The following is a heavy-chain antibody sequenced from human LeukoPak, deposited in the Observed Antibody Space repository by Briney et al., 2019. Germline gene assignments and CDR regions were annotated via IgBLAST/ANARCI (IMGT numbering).Heavy chain of an antibody. CDR1: GFTFSSYS. D-gene: IGHD2-2*01. Sequence: GGSLRLSCAASGFTFSSYSMNWVRQAPGKGLEWVSSISSRSSYIYYADSVKGRFTISRDNAKNSLYLQMNSLRAEDTAVYYCARGDIVVVPAANYYGMDVWGQGTTVTVSS. V-gene: IGHV3-21*01. CDR2: ISSRSSYI. J-gene: IGHJ6*02. CDR3: ARGDIVVVPAANYYGMDV.